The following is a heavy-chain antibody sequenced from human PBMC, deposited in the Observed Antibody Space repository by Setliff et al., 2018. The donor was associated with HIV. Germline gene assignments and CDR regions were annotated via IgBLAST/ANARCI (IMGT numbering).Heavy chain of an antibody. CDR3: ARRDRVSQQ. Sequence: PSETLSLTCAVYGGSFSGYYWSWIRQPPGKGLEWIGEINHSGSTHYNPSLKSRVTISVDTSKNQFSLKLSSVTAADTAVYYCARRDRVSQQWGQGTLVTVAS. V-gene: IGHV4-34*01. D-gene: IGHD6-13*01. J-gene: IGHJ4*02. CDR2: INHSGST. CDR1: GGSFSGYY.